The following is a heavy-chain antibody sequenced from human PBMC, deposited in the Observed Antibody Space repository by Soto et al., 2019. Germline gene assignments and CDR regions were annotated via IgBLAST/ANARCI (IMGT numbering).Heavy chain of an antibody. Sequence: QVHLVESGGGVVQPGRSLRLSCAASGFTFSSYTMHWFRQAPGKGLEWVAVISYGGSNEHYAASVKGRFTISRDNSENTLYLQRNSLRAEDTAVYYCAREPYDGYNDYTLEYWGQGTLLTVSS. D-gene: IGHD4-4*01. CDR3: AREPYDGYNDYTLEY. CDR1: GFTFSSYT. V-gene: IGHV3-30-3*01. J-gene: IGHJ4*02. CDR2: ISYGGSNE.